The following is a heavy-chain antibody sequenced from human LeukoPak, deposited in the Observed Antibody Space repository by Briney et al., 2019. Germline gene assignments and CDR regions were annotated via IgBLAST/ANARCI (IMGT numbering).Heavy chain of an antibody. V-gene: IGHV3-9*01. CDR2: ISWNSGSI. J-gene: IGHJ4*02. CDR3: AKDIGLLLVYYFDY. Sequence: GGSLRLSCAASGFTFDDYAMHWVRQAPGQGLEWVSGISWNSGSIGYADSVKGRFTISRDNAKNSLYLQMNSLRAEDTALYYCAKDIGLLLVYYFDYWGQGTLVTVSS. CDR1: GFTFDDYA. D-gene: IGHD3-22*01.